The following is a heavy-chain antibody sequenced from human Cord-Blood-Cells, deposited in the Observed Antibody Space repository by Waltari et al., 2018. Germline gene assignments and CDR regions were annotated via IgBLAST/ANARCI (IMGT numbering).Heavy chain of an antibody. D-gene: IGHD2-2*01. CDR2: INHSGST. CDR3: ARGDCSSTSCLRYVRGVFDY. J-gene: IGHJ4*02. Sequence: QVQLQQWGAGLLKPSETLSLTCAVYGGSFSGYYWSWIRQPPGKGLEWIGEINHSGSTNYNPSLKSRVTISVDTSKNQFSLKLSSVTAADTAVYYCARGDCSSTSCLRYVRGVFDYWGQGTLVTVSS. CDR1: GGSFSGYY. V-gene: IGHV4-34*01.